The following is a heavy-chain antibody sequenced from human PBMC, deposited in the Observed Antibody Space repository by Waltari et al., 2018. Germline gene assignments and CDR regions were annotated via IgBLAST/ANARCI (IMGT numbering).Heavy chain of an antibody. CDR3: ARTTAAAGKGWYFDL. V-gene: IGHV4-59*01. CDR1: GGSISSYY. J-gene: IGHJ2*01. CDR2: IYYSGST. D-gene: IGHD6-13*01. Sequence: QVQLQESGPGLVKPSETLSLTCTVSGGSISSYYWSLLRQPPGKGLEWIGYIYYSGSTNYNPSLKSRVTISVDTSKNQFSLKLSSVTAADTAVYYCARTTAAAGKGWYFDLWGRGTLVTVSS.